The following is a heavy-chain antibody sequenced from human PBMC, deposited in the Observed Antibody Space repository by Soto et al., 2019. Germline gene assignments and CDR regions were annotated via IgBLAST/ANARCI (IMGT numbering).Heavy chain of an antibody. CDR3: ARDRRGNYYDSSGRYVTEYFFDY. Sequence: GGSLRLSCAASGFSFRSYSMNWVRQAPGKGLEWVSSISSSSTAIFYGDSVKGRFIISRDNAENSLYLQMNSLRAEDTAVYYCARDRRGNYYDSSGRYVTEYFFDYWGLGTLVTVSS. D-gene: IGHD3-22*01. J-gene: IGHJ4*02. CDR1: GFSFRSYS. CDR2: ISSSSTAI. V-gene: IGHV3-21*01.